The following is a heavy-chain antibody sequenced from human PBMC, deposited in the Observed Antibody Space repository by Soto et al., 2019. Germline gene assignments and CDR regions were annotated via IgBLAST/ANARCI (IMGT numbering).Heavy chain of an antibody. CDR1: GFTFSSHW. J-gene: IGHJ4*02. CDR2: IKGDGSII. D-gene: IGHD2-8*02. Sequence: EVLVVESGGGLVQPGGSLRLSYVASGFTFSSHWMYLVRKPPGKGLVWVSRIKGDGSIIDYADSVKGRFTISRDNAKNTLYLQMNSLRAEDTAVYYCARAGGGSGADLDYWGQGTLVTVSS. V-gene: IGHV3-74*01. CDR3: ARAGGGSGADLDY.